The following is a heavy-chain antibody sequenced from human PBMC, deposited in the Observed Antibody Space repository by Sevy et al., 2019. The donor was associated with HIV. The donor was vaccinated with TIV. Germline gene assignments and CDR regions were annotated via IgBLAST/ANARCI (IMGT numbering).Heavy chain of an antibody. J-gene: IGHJ4*02. CDR3: AKDPYDSSGYNYYFDD. D-gene: IGHD3-22*01. Sequence: GGSLRLSCAASGFTFSSYGMHWVRQAPGKGLEWVAVITYDGSNKYYADSVKGRFTISRDNSKNTLYLQMNSLRAEDTAVYYCAKDPYDSSGYNYYFDDWGQGTLVTVSS. V-gene: IGHV3-30*18. CDR2: ITYDGSNK. CDR1: GFTFSSYG.